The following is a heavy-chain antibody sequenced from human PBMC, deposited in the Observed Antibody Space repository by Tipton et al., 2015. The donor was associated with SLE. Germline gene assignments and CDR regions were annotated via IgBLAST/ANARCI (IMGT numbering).Heavy chain of an antibody. Sequence: GSLRLSCAASGFTFSSYSMNWVRQAPGKGLEWVSSISSSSSYIYYADSVKGRFTISRDNAKNSLYLQMNSLRAEDTAVYYCARGELPYYYYMDVWGKGTTVTVSS. D-gene: IGHD1-26*01. CDR3: ARGELPYYYYMDV. CDR2: ISSSSSYI. V-gene: IGHV3-21*01. J-gene: IGHJ6*03. CDR1: GFTFSSYS.